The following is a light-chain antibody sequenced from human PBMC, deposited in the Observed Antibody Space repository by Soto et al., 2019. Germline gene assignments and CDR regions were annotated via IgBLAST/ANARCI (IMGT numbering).Light chain of an antibody. J-gene: IGLJ2*01. V-gene: IGLV2-14*01. CDR3: SSYTSKSSLI. CDR1: IRDVGAYNL. Sequence: QSALTQPASVSGSPGQSITISCAGTIRDVGAYNLVSWYQQHPGRAPQLIIYEVRNRPSGISFRFSGSQSGNTASLTISGLQAEDEADYYCSSYTSKSSLILGGGTKLPVL. CDR2: EVR.